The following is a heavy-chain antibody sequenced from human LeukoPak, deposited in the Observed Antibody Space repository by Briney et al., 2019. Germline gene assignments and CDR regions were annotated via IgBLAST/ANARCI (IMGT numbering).Heavy chain of an antibody. CDR2: IYTSGST. V-gene: IGHV4-4*07. CDR3: ARDALYCSSSSCYRYWYFDL. Sequence: SETLSLTCTVSGGSISGSYWNWVRQPAEKGMEWIGRIYTSGSTNYNPSLKSRVTMSVDSSKNQFSLKLSSVTAADTAVYYCARDALYCSSSSCYRYWYFDLWGRGTLVTVSS. D-gene: IGHD2-2*01. CDR1: GGSISGSY. J-gene: IGHJ2*01.